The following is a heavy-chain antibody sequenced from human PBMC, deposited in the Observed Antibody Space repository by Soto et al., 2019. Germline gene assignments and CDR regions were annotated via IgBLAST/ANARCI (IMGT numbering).Heavy chain of an antibody. CDR1: GGTFSKYT. CDR2: IIPLFGTA. CDR3: ARQFDYDTSGYYYAY. Sequence: ASVKVSCKASGGTFSKYTIDWVRQAPGEGLEWMGGIIPLFGTANYAQKFQGRVTITADEVTSTAYMELRSLRSEDTALYYCARQFDYDTSGYYYAYWGQGTLVTVSS. D-gene: IGHD3-22*01. V-gene: IGHV1-69*13. J-gene: IGHJ4*02.